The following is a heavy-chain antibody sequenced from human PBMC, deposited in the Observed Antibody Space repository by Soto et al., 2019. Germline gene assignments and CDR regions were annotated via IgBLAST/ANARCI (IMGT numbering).Heavy chain of an antibody. CDR2: INSVSGGT. V-gene: IGHV1-2*02. D-gene: IGHD3-10*01. J-gene: IGHJ4*02. Sequence: QEQLVQSGAEVKQPGASVRVSCKASGNTHTIYFIHWLRQARGQGLEWMGWINSVSGGTNYANKFQGRVTMTRDTSTTTAFMELSGLRSDGTAVYFCARGGSYYAHGGQGTLVTISS. CDR1: GNTHTIYF. CDR3: ARGGSYYAH.